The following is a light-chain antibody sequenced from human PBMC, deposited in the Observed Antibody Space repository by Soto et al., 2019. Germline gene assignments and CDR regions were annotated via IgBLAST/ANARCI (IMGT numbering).Light chain of an antibody. CDR2: AAT. J-gene: IGKJ1*01. Sequence: DIQMTQSPSSLSAFVGDSVTVTCRASQPIGTSLHWYQQRAGTAPKVLISAATKLQSGVPSRFSGCGSGTDFTLTISNLQPEDSATYFCQQGYNTFWTFGRGTKVELK. CDR1: QPIGTS. CDR3: QQGYNTFWT. V-gene: IGKV1-39*01.